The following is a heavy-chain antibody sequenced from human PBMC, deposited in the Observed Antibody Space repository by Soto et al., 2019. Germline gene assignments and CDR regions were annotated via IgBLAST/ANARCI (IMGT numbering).Heavy chain of an antibody. Sequence: EEQLVQSGAEVKKPGESLKISCKVSGFSFTNNWIGWVRQMPGKGLEWMGIIYPGDSDTRYSPAFQGQVTISVDKSTSTAYLQWSSLKASDTAMYFCARQVPYGPSGQYHDYGGQGTLVTVSS. D-gene: IGHD2-15*01. CDR1: GFSFTNNW. CDR3: ARQVPYGPSGQYHDY. J-gene: IGHJ4*02. CDR2: IYPGDSDT. V-gene: IGHV5-51*01.